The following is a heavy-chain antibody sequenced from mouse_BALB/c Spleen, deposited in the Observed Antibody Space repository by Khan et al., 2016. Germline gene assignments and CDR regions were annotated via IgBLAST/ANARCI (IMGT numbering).Heavy chain of an antibody. CDR2: IWAGGSP. CDR3: ARLEDI. Sequence: QVQLKESGPGLVAPSQSLSITCTVSGFSLTSYGVHWVRQPPGKGLEWLGVIWAGGSPNYNSALMSRLSISKDNSKSQVFLNMNRRQSDDTAVYYCARLEDIWGQGTTLTVSS. V-gene: IGHV2-9*02. D-gene: IGHD1-3*01. CDR1: GFSLTSYG. J-gene: IGHJ2*01.